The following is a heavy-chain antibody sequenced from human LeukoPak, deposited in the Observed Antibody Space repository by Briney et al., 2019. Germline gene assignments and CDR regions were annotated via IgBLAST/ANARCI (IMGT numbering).Heavy chain of an antibody. J-gene: IGHJ4*02. D-gene: IGHD1-26*01. CDR3: ARVRSGSYYFDY. CDR1: GGSIGSYY. CDR2: IYSSGIS. Sequence: SETLSLTCSVSGGSIGSYYWSWIRQPAGKGLEWIGRIYSSGISNYNPSLTSRVTMSVDTSKNQSSLKLNSVTAADTAFYYCARVRSGSYYFDYWGQGTLVTVSS. V-gene: IGHV4-4*07.